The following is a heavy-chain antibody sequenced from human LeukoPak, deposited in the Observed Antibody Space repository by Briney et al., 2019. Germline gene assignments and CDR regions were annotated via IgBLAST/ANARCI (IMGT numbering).Heavy chain of an antibody. D-gene: IGHD2-2*01. Sequence: SETLSLTCAVYGGSFSGYYWSWIRQPPGKGLEWIGEINHSGSTNYNPSLESRVTISVDTSKNQFSLKLSSVTAADTAVYYCARHGSTYALRNWGQGTLVTVSS. CDR2: INHSGST. V-gene: IGHV4-34*01. CDR3: ARHGSTYALRN. J-gene: IGHJ4*02. CDR1: GGSFSGYY.